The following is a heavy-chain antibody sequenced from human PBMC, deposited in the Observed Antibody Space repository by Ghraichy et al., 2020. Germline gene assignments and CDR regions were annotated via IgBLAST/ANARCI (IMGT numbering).Heavy chain of an antibody. CDR3: ARGLRWKDY. J-gene: IGHJ4*02. CDR1: GFTFSNFW. CDR2: IKPDGSEK. V-gene: IGHV3-7*03. D-gene: IGHD4-23*01. Sequence: LSLTCAVSGFTFSNFWMSWVRQAPGKGLEWVANIKPDGSEKIYVDSVKGRFTISRDNPKNSLFLEMNSLRAEDTAVYYCARGLRWKDYWGQGTLVTVSS.